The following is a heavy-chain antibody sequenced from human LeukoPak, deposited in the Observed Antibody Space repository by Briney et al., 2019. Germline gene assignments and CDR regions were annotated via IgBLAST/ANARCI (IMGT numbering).Heavy chain of an antibody. D-gene: IGHD3-22*01. V-gene: IGHV5-51*01. J-gene: IGHJ6*02. CDR2: IYPGDSDT. CDR3: ARHYYYDSSGYYYPQGRYYYYVMDV. Sequence: RGESLKISCKGSGYSFTSYWISWVRQMPGKGLEWMGIIYPGDSDTRYSPSFQGQVTISADKSISTAYLQWSSLKASDTAMYYCARHYYYDSSGYYYPQGRYYYYVMDVWGQGTTVTVSS. CDR1: GYSFTSYW.